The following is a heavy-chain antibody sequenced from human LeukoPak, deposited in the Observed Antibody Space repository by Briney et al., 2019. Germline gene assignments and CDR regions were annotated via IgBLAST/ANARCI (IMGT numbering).Heavy chain of an antibody. D-gene: IGHD3-9*01. V-gene: IGHV3-21*01. CDR3: ASGGGSDGYYKSKYYFDY. CDR2: ISSSSSYI. Sequence: PGGSLRLSCAASGFTFSSYSMNWVRQAPGKGLEWVSSISSSSSYIYYADSVKGRFTISRDNAKNSLYLQMNSLRAEDTAVYYCASGGGSDGYYKSKYYFDYWGQGTLVTVSS. CDR1: GFTFSSYS. J-gene: IGHJ4*02.